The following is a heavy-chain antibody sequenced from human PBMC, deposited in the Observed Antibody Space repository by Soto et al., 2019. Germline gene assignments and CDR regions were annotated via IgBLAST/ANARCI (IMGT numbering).Heavy chain of an antibody. CDR3: GNTPTRILGYLDWLLLA. J-gene: IGHJ5*02. Sequence: QVQLVQSGAEVKKPGASVKVSCKASGYTFTSYGISWVRQAPGQGLEWMGWISAYNGNTNYAQKLQGRVTMTKDTSTSTAYKELRRLRTDATAFYYCGNTPTRILGYLDWLLLAWGQGNMVTVSS. V-gene: IGHV1-18*01. CDR1: GYTFTSYG. CDR2: ISAYNGNT. D-gene: IGHD3-9*01.